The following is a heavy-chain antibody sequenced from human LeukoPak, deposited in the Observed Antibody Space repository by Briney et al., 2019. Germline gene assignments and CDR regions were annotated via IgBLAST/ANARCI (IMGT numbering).Heavy chain of an antibody. Sequence: GGSLRLSCAASGLLFSRYWMSWVRQAPGKGLEWVANIKEDGSEKYYVESMKGRFNLSRDNVKNSLYLQINSLRAEDTAVYYCARDSFETDIDYWGQGTLVTVSS. D-gene: IGHD1-14*01. CDR1: GLLFSRYW. V-gene: IGHV3-7*01. CDR2: IKEDGSEK. CDR3: ARDSFETDIDY. J-gene: IGHJ4*02.